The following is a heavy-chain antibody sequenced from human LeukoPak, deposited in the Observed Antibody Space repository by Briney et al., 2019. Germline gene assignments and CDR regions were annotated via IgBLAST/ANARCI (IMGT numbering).Heavy chain of an antibody. CDR3: ARDDVVRGVITYYYGMGV. CDR2: IYHSGST. CDR1: GYSISSGYY. D-gene: IGHD3-10*01. J-gene: IGHJ6*04. V-gene: IGHV4-38-2*02. Sequence: PSETLSLTCAVSGYSISSGYYWGWIRQPPGKGLEWIGSIYHSGSTYYNPSLKSRVTISVDTSKNQFSLKLSSVTAADTAVYYCARDDVVRGVITYYYGMGVWGKGTTVTVSS.